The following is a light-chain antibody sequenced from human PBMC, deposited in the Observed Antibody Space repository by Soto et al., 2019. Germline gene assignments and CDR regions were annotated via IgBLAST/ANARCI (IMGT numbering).Light chain of an antibody. V-gene: IGKV1-5*03. CDR3: QQYSGYSRT. Sequence: DIQMTQSPSTLSASVGDRVTITCRASQSISSWLAWYQQKPGKAPKLLIYKASSLESGVPSRFSGSESGTEFILTISSLQPDDFAAYYCQQYSGYSRTFGGGTKVEIK. CDR2: KAS. CDR1: QSISSW. J-gene: IGKJ4*01.